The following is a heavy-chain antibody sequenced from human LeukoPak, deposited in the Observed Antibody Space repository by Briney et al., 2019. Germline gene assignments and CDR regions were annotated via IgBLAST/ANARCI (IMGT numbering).Heavy chain of an antibody. CDR2: ISSSGSTI. CDR1: GFTFSSYS. CDR3: ARVGFGELSD. J-gene: IGHJ4*02. Sequence: GGSLRLSCAASGFTFSSYSMNWVHQAPGKGLEWVSYISSSGSTIYYADSVKGRFTISRDNAKNSLYLQMNSLRAEDTAVYYCARVGFGELSDWGQGTLVTVSS. D-gene: IGHD3-10*01. V-gene: IGHV3-48*04.